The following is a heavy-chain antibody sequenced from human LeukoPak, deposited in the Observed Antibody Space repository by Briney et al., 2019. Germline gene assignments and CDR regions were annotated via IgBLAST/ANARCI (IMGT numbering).Heavy chain of an antibody. CDR3: ARGTTALMDV. J-gene: IGHJ6*03. V-gene: IGHV3-21*01. Sequence: GGSLRLSCAASGFPFSSYSMNCVRQAPGKGREGVSSISSGTSFIYYADSVKGRFTISRDNAKNSLYLQMNSLRAEDTAVYYCARGTTALMDVWGKGTTVTVSS. CDR2: ISSGTSFI. D-gene: IGHD2-21*02. CDR1: GFPFSSYS.